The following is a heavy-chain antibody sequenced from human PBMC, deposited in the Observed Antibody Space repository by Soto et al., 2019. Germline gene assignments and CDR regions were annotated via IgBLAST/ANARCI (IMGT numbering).Heavy chain of an antibody. Sequence: EVQLLESGGGLVQPGGSLRLSCAASGFTFSSYAMSWVRQAPGKGLEWVSHISNSGSTMYYADSVKGRFTISRDNAKKSLYLQMTSLRAEDTAVYYCARDRQPSSYIGLDVWGQGTTVTVSS. D-gene: IGHD1-1*01. CDR2: ISNSGSTM. CDR3: ARDRQPSSYIGLDV. V-gene: IGHV3-48*04. CDR1: GFTFSSYA. J-gene: IGHJ6*02.